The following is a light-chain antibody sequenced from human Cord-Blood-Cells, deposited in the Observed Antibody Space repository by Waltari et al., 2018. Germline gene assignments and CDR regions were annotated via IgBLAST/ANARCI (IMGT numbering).Light chain of an antibody. V-gene: IGKV3-11*01. CDR2: DAS. J-gene: IGKJ4*01. Sequence: EIVLTQSPATLSLSPGERATLSCRASQSVSSYLAWYQQKPGQAPRLLIYDASNRATGIPARFSGSGSGTDFTLTISSLEPEDFAVYYCQQRSNWPPLTFGGGTKXEIK. CDR1: QSVSSY. CDR3: QQRSNWPPLT.